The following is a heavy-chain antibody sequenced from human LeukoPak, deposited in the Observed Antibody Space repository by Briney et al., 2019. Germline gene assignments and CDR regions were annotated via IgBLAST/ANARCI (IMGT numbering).Heavy chain of an antibody. J-gene: IGHJ4*02. CDR1: GFTVSSNS. D-gene: IGHD4-17*01. CDR2: IYSGGNT. Sequence: GGSLRLSCTVSGFTVSSNSMSWVRQAPGKGLEWVSFIYSGGNTHYSDSVKGRFTISRDNSKNTLYLQMNSLRADDTAVYYCARRAGEYSHPYDYWGQGALVTVSS. CDR3: ARRAGEYSHPYDY. V-gene: IGHV3-53*01.